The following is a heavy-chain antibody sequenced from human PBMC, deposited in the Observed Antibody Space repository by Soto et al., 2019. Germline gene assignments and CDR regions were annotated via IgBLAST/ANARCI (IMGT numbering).Heavy chain of an antibody. CDR2: IYYSGST. D-gene: IGHD5-18*01. CDR1: GGSISSHY. Sequence: PSETLSLTCTVSGGSISSHYWSWIRQPPGKGLEWIGYIYYSGSTNYNPSLKSRVTISVDTSKNQFSLKLSSLRSEDTAVYYCARDPGYSYGHTWGQGTLVTVS. CDR3: ARDPGYSYGHT. J-gene: IGHJ5*02. V-gene: IGHV4-59*11.